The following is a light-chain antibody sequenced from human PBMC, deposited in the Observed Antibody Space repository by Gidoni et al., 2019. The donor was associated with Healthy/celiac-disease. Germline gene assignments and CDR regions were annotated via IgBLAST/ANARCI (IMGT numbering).Light chain of an antibody. CDR2: GNS. J-gene: IGLJ2*01. CDR3: QSYDSSLSGSHVV. Sequence: QSVLTQPPSVSGAPGQRVTIPCTGSSSNIGAGYEVHWYQQLPGTAPKLLIYGNSNRPSGVPDRFSGSKSGTSASLAITGLQAEDEADYYCQSYDSSLSGSHVVFGGGTKLTVL. V-gene: IGLV1-40*01. CDR1: SSNIGAGYE.